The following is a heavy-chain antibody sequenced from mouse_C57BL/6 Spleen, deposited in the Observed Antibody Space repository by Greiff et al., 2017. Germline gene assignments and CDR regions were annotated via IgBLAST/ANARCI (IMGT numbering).Heavy chain of an antibody. D-gene: IGHD1-1*02. V-gene: IGHV1-22*01. J-gene: IGHJ2*01. Sequence: VQLQQSGPELVKPGASVKMSCKASGYTFTDYNMHWVKQSPGQSLEWIGYINPTNGCTSYNQKFKGKATLTVNKSSSTAYLQLRSLTSEDSAVYCLARWGNVLWSCFDYWGQGTTLTGSS. CDR3: ARWGNVLWSCFDY. CDR1: GYTFTDYN. CDR2: INPTNGCT.